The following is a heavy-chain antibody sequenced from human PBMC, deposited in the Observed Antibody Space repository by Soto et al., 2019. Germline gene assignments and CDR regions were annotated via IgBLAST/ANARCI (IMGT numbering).Heavy chain of an antibody. CDR3: AGDTPLSSALGY. CDR1: GYTINSYT. CDR2: INAGVGHT. V-gene: IGHV1-3*01. Sequence: ASVKVSCKASGYTINSYTIHWVRQAPGQRLEWMGWINAGVGHTKYSQKFQGRVTLTTDTSARTVYMDLGSLRSEDTAVCYCAGDTPLSSALGYWGQGTLVTVSS. J-gene: IGHJ4*02. D-gene: IGHD6-13*01.